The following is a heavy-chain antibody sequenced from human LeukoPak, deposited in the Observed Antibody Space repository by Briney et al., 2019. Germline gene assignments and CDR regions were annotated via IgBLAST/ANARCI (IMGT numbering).Heavy chain of an antibody. CDR3: TTEWYYFDY. J-gene: IGHJ4*02. CDR2: IKSKTDGGTT. V-gene: IGHV3-15*01. D-gene: IGHD2-15*01. CDR1: GFNFSNKS. Sequence: KPGGSLRLSCAASGFNFSNKSMSWVRQAPGKGLEWVGRIKSKTDGGTTDYAAPVKGRFTISRDDSKNTLFLQMNSQKTEDTAVYYCTTEWYYFDYWGQGTLVTVSS.